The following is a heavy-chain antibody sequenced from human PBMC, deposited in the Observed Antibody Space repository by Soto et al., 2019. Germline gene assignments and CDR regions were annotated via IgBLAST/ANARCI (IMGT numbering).Heavy chain of an antibody. CDR1: GYTFTSYY. J-gene: IGHJ4*02. CDR3: ASSFSEWELPFDY. CDR2: INPSGGST. V-gene: IGHV1-46*01. D-gene: IGHD1-26*01. Sequence: QVQLVQSGAEVKKPGASVKVSCKASGYTFTSYYMHWVRQAPGQGLEWMGIINPSGGSTSYAQKFQGKVTMTRDTSTSTVYMELSSLRSEDTAVYYCASSFSEWELPFDYWGQGTLVTVSS.